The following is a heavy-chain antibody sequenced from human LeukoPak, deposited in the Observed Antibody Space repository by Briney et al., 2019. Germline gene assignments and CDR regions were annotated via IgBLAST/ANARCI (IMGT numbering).Heavy chain of an antibody. D-gene: IGHD2-21*01. Sequence: GASVKVSCKASGYTFTSYYIHWVRQAPGQGLEWMGWINPNNGDANYAQKFQGRVTMTRDTSITTAYMELRRLRSDDTAVYYCARAFPYYMDVWGKGTTVTVSS. CDR3: ARAFPYYMDV. V-gene: IGHV1-2*02. CDR1: GYTFTSYY. CDR2: INPNNGDA. J-gene: IGHJ6*03.